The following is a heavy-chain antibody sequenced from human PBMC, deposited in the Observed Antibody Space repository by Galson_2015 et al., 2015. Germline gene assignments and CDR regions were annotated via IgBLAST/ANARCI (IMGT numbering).Heavy chain of an antibody. CDR3: AKGRPVASYYYGMDV. V-gene: IGHV3-23*01. D-gene: IGHD2-21*01. CDR2: ISGSGGTT. CDR1: GFTFSSYA. J-gene: IGHJ6*02. Sequence: SLRLSCAASGFTFSSYAMSWVRQAPGKGLEWVSAISGSGGTTYYADSVKGRFTISRDNSKNTLYLQMNSLRVDDTAVYYCAKGRPVASYYYGMDVWGQGTTVTVSS.